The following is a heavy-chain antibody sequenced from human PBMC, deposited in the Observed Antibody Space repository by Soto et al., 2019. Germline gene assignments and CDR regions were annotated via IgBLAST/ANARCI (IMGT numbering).Heavy chain of an antibody. CDR3: ARDRSTYGGGGTGEVKENWFDP. Sequence: SSETLSLTCSVSGGSISRYYWSWIRQPPGKGLEWIGYAYYSGDTGYNPSLQSRVTMAVDTSKNQVSLKLTSVTAAETAVYYCARDRSTYGGGGTGEVKENWFDPWGQGALVTVSS. CDR1: GGSISRYY. V-gene: IGHV4-59*01. CDR2: AYYSGDT. J-gene: IGHJ5*02. D-gene: IGHD2-8*01.